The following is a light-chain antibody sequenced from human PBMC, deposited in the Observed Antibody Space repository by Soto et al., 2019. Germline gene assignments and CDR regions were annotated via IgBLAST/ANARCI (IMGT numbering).Light chain of an antibody. J-gene: IGKJ1*01. CDR3: QQYDNWPRT. CDR1: QTIRST. CDR2: DAS. V-gene: IGKV3-15*01. Sequence: ETVMTQSPATLSVSPGERATLSCRASQTIRSTLAWYQQKPGQAPRLLIYDASTRANGIPARFSGSGSGTEFTLTISSPQSEDFAVYYCQQYDNWPRTFGQGTIVDIK.